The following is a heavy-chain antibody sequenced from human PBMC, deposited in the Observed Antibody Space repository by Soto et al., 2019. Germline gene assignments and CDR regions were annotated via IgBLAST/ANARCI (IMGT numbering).Heavy chain of an antibody. CDR1: GYTFTSYS. CDR3: ARDHYYGSGSYNFFDY. Sequence: GASVKVSCKASGYTFTSYSMHWVRQAPGQGLEWMGIINPSRGSTNYAQKFQGRVTMTRDTSTSTVYMELSSLRSEDTAVYYCARDHYYGSGSYNFFDYWGQGTLVTVSS. V-gene: IGHV1-46*03. CDR2: INPSRGST. D-gene: IGHD3-10*01. J-gene: IGHJ4*02.